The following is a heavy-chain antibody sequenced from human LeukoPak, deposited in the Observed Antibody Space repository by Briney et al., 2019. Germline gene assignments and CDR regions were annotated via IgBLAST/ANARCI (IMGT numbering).Heavy chain of an antibody. CDR3: ARDPGSRSYWSNSGMDV. CDR1: GYTFTSYA. Sequence: GASVKVSCKASGYTFTSYAMHWVRQAPGQRLEWMGWINAGNGNTKYSLKFQGRVTITRDTSASTTYMELSSLRSEDTAVYYCARDPGSRSYWSNSGMDVWGQGTTVTVSS. V-gene: IGHV1-3*01. J-gene: IGHJ6*02. CDR2: INAGNGNT. D-gene: IGHD3-10*01.